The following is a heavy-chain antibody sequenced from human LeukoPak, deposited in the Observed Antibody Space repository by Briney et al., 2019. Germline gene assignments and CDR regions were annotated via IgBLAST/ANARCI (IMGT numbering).Heavy chain of an antibody. CDR3: ARVAAEVVGLPGAIGFGWLRRDYYYMDV. CDR1: GYTFTGYY. CDR2: INPSGGST. Sequence: ASVKVSCKASGYTFTGYYMHWVRQAPGQGLEWMGIINPSGGSTTYAQKFQGRVTMTRDMSTSTVYMDLSSLRSEDTAVYCCARVAAEVVGLPGAIGFGWLRRDYYYMDVWGKGTTVTVSS. D-gene: IGHD2-2*02. V-gene: IGHV1-46*01. J-gene: IGHJ6*03.